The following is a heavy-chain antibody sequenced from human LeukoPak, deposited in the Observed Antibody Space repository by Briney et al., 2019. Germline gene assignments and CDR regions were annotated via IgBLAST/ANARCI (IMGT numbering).Heavy chain of an antibody. CDR3: AKADASTSCRNFDY. D-gene: IGHD2-2*01. Sequence: PGGSLRLSCAASGFTFSSYALSWVRQAPGKGLEWVSAISGSGGSTYYADSVKGRFTISRDNSKNTLYLQMNSLRAEDTAVYYCAKADASTSCRNFDYWGQGTLVTVSS. V-gene: IGHV3-23*01. J-gene: IGHJ4*02. CDR1: GFTFSSYA. CDR2: ISGSGGST.